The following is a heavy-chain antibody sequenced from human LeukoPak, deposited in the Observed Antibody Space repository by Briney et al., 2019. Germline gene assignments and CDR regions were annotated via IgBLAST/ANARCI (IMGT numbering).Heavy chain of an antibody. CDR2: ISSSSSYI. CDR1: GFTFSSYS. CDR3: AREDEYQLPRSV. V-gene: IGHV3-21*01. Sequence: GGSLRLSCAASGFTFSSYSMSWVRQAPGKGLEWVSSISSSSSYIYYADSVKGRYTISRGNAKNSLYLQMNSLRAEDTAVYYCAREDEYQLPRSVWGKGTTVTVSS. J-gene: IGHJ6*01. D-gene: IGHD2-2*01.